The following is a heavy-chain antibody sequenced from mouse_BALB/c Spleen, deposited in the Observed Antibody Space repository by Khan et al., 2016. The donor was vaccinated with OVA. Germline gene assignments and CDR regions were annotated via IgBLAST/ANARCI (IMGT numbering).Heavy chain of an antibody. CDR1: GYSITSDYA. Sequence: EVKLLESGPGLVKPSQSLSLTCTVTGYSITSDYAWNWIRQFPGNKLEWMGFISYSGNTNYNPSLKSRISITRDTSKNQFFLQLNSVTTEDTATYYYYDTERLNYWGQGTPVTVSA. D-gene: IGHD1-1*01. J-gene: IGHJ3*01. CDR3: YDTERLNY. CDR2: ISYSGNT. V-gene: IGHV3-2*02.